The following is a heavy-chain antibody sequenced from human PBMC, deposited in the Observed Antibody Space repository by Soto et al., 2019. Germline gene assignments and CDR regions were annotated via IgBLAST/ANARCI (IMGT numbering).Heavy chain of an antibody. V-gene: IGHV4-4*07. D-gene: IGHD3-3*02. Sequence: SETLSLTCNVSGRSMISYYWSWIRQPAGKGLEWIGRVYTGGNTNYNPSLKSRVTMSVDTSKSQFSLNLASVTAADTAVYYCAREGDDRHFFFDSWGQGTLVTVSS. CDR2: VYTGGNT. J-gene: IGHJ4*02. CDR3: AREGDDRHFFFDS. CDR1: GRSMISYY.